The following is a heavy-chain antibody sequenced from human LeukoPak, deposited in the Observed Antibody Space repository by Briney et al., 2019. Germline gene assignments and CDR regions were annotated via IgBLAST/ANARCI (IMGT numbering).Heavy chain of an antibody. CDR1: GYTFTSYA. V-gene: IGHV1-3*01. D-gene: IGHD6-19*01. CDR2: INAGNGNT. Sequence: ASVKVSCKASGYTFTSYAMHWVRLAPGQRLEWMGWINAGNGNTKYSQKFQGRVTITRDTSTSTVYMELSSLRSEDTAVYYCARDGWMGLYYFDYWGQGTLVTVSS. J-gene: IGHJ4*02. CDR3: ARDGWMGLYYFDY.